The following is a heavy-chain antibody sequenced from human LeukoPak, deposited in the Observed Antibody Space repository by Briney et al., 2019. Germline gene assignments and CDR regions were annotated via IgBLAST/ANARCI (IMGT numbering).Heavy chain of an antibody. D-gene: IGHD2-15*01. CDR1: GYTFTIYY. J-gene: IGHJ4*02. Sequence: GASVKVSFTASGYTFTIYYMHWVRQAPGQGLEWMGIINPSGGSTSYAQKFQGRVTMTRDTSTSTVYMELSSLRSEDTAVYYCARAGGYCGRISCPYYFDYWGQGSLVAVSS. V-gene: IGHV1-46*01. CDR3: ARAGGYCGRISCPYYFDY. CDR2: INPSGGST.